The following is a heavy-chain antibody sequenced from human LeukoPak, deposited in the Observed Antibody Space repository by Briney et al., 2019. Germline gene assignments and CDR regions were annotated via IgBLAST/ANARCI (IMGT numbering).Heavy chain of an antibody. CDR3: AREVEGAFDI. D-gene: IGHD2-2*01. CDR1: GFTFSSYS. CDR2: ISSSSSYI. Sequence: GGSLRLSCAASGFTFSSYSMNWVRQAPGKGLEWVSSISSSSSYIYYADSAKGRFTISRDNAKNSLYLQMNSLRAEDTAVYYCAREVEGAFDIWGQGTMATVSS. V-gene: IGHV3-21*01. J-gene: IGHJ3*02.